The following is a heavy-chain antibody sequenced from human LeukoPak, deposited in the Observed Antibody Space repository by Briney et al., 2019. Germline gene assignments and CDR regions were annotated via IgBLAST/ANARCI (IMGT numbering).Heavy chain of an antibody. D-gene: IGHD6-19*01. CDR2: MNPNSGNT. CDR1: GYTFTSYD. CDR3: ARERAVADYYFDY. V-gene: IGHV1-8*01. Sequence: EASVKVSCKASGYTFTSYDINWVRQATGQGLEWMGWMNPNSGNTGYAQKFQGRVTMTRNTSISTAYMELSSPRSEDTAVYYCARERAVADYYFDYWGQGTLVTVSS. J-gene: IGHJ4*02.